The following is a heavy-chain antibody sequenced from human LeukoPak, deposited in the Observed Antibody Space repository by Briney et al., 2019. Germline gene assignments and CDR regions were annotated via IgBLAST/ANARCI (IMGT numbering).Heavy chain of an antibody. CDR2: IKQDGSEK. Sequence: GGSLRLSCAASGFTFGTSAMTWVRQAPGKGLEWVANIKQDGSEKYYVDSVKGRFTISRDNAKNSLYLQMNSLRAEDTAVYYCAREHFMVYIDYWGQGTLVTVSS. D-gene: IGHD4/OR15-4a*01. J-gene: IGHJ4*02. CDR3: AREHFMVYIDY. V-gene: IGHV3-7*03. CDR1: GFTFGTSA.